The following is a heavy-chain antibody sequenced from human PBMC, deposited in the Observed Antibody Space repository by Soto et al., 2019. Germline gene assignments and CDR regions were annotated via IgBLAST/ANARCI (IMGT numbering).Heavy chain of an antibody. J-gene: IGHJ4*02. CDR1: GGTFSSYT. V-gene: IGHV1-69*02. CDR3: ARIYPRKEAFDY. Sequence: ASVKVSCKASGGTFSSYTISWVRQAPGQGLEWMGRIIPILGIANYAQKFQGRVTITADKSTSTAYMELSSLRSEDTAVYYCARIYPRKEAFDYWGQGTLVTVSS. CDR2: IIPILGIA.